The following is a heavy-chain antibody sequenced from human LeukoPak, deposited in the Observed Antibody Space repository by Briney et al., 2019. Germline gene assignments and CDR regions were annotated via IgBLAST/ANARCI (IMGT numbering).Heavy chain of an antibody. J-gene: IGHJ4*02. D-gene: IGHD5-18*01. CDR1: GGSISSSSYY. V-gene: IGHV4-39*07. CDR3: ARLGAMVHTDY. CDR2: IYYSRST. Sequence: SETLSLTCTVSGGSISSSSYYWGWIRQPPGKGLEWIGSIYYSRSTYYNPSLKSRVTISVDTSKNQFSLKLSSVTAADTAVYYCARLGAMVHTDYWGQGTLVTVSS.